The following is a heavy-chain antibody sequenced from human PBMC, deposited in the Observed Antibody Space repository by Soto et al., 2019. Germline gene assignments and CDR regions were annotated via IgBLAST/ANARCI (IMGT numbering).Heavy chain of an antibody. CDR1: GYTFTGYY. J-gene: IGHJ4*02. Sequence: QVQLVQSGAEVKKPGASVKVSCKASGYTFTGYYRYWVRQAPGQGLEWVGWINPNSGGTNYAQKFQSWVTLTRDTSISPAYVDLSRLRADDTGVYYCARGYDHDSESWDVTNAMDYGGQGTLVAVSS. D-gene: IGHD3-10*01. CDR2: INPNSGGT. CDR3: ARGYDHDSESWDVTNAMDY. V-gene: IGHV1-2*04.